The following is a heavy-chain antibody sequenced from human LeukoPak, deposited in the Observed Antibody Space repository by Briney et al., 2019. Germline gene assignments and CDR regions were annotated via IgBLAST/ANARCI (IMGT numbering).Heavy chain of an antibody. D-gene: IGHD3-10*01. J-gene: IGHJ4*02. Sequence: PGGSLRLSCAASGFTFDDYGMSWVRQAPGKGLEWVSGINWNGGSTGYADSVKGRFTISRDNTKNSLYLQMNSLRAEDTAMYYCVKPYYYSSGSLKWGQGTLVTVSS. CDR1: GFTFDDYG. CDR2: INWNGGST. CDR3: VKPYYYSSGSLK. V-gene: IGHV3-20*04.